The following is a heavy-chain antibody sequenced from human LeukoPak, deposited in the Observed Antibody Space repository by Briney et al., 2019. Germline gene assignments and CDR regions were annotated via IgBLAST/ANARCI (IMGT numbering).Heavy chain of an antibody. CDR1: GGSISSSSYY. Sequence: SETLSLTCTVSGGSISSSSYYWGWIRQTPGKGLEWIGSIYYSGSTYYNPSLKSRVTISVDTSKNQFSLKLSSVTAADTAVYYCARPMLQTEMEYPAFDIWGQGTMVTVSS. CDR2: IYYSGST. CDR3: ARPMLQTEMEYPAFDI. D-gene: IGHD2-8*01. J-gene: IGHJ3*02. V-gene: IGHV4-39*01.